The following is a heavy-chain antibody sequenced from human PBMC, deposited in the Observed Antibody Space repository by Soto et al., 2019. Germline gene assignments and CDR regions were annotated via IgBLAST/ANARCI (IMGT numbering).Heavy chain of an antibody. J-gene: IGHJ5*02. CDR3: ARPLWFGELFWFDP. CDR1: GDSISSSSFY. V-gene: IGHV4-39*01. CDR2: IYYSGST. Sequence: QLQLQESGPGLVKPSETLSLTCTVSGDSISSSSFYWGWIRQPPGKGLEWIGSIYYSGSTYYNPSLKSRVSISLDTSKNQFSLKLSSVTAADTAVYYCARPLWFGELFWFDPWGQGTLVTVSS. D-gene: IGHD3-10*01.